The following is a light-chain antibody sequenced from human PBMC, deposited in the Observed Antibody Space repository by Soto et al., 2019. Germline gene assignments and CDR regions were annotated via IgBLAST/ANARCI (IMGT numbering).Light chain of an antibody. CDR1: QTVTSN. J-gene: IGKJ1*01. CDR3: QQYNNWPPWT. V-gene: IGKV3D-15*01. Sequence: EIVMTQSPATLSVSPGARATLSCRASQTVTSNLAWFQQKPGQAPRLLIYETSNRATGVPARFSGSGSGTEFTLTISSLQSEDFAVYYCQQYNNWPPWTFGQGTKVDIK. CDR2: ETS.